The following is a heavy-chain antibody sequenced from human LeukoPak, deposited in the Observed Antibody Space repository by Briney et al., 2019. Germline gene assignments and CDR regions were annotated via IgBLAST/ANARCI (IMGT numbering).Heavy chain of an antibody. CDR3: TRAEMATTSFDS. V-gene: IGHV3-49*04. CDR1: GFTFGDYA. Sequence: GGSLRLSCTTSGFTFGDYAMGWVRQAPGKGLEWVSFIRGKAYGGKTEYAASVKRRFTISRDNSKNIAYLQMNSLKTEDTAVYYCTRAEMATTSFDSWGQGTPVIISS. D-gene: IGHD5-24*01. CDR2: IRGKAYGGKT. J-gene: IGHJ4*02.